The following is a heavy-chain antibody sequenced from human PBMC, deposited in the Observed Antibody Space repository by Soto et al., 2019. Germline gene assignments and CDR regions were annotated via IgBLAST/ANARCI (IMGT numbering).Heavy chain of an antibody. J-gene: IGHJ4*02. Sequence: PGGSLRLSCAASGFTFSNYWMSWVRQAPGKGLEWVANIKQEGSEEYYAGSVKGRYTISRDNAKNSLYLQIYSLRVEDTAMYYCARDRGGYNSPDFDYWGQGTLVTVSS. CDR2: IKQEGSEE. V-gene: IGHV3-7*01. D-gene: IGHD5-12*01. CDR3: ARDRGGYNSPDFDY. CDR1: GFTFSNYW.